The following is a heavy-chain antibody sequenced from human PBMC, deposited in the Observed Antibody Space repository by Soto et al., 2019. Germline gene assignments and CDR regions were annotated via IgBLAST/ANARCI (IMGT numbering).Heavy chain of an antibody. Sequence: ASVKVSCKASGGTFSSYTISWVRQAPGQGLEWMGRIIPILGIANYAQKFQGRVTITADKSTSTAYMELSSLGSEDTAVYYCARVGVAAAGNDAFDIWGQGTMVTVSS. CDR1: GGTFSSYT. D-gene: IGHD6-13*01. V-gene: IGHV1-69*02. CDR2: IIPILGIA. J-gene: IGHJ3*02. CDR3: ARVGVAAAGNDAFDI.